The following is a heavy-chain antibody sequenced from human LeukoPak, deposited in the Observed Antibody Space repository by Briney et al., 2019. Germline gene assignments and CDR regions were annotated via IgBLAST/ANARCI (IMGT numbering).Heavy chain of an antibody. J-gene: IGHJ4*02. CDR2: ISSSSSYI. CDR3: ASGGFIAAAFDY. D-gene: IGHD6-13*01. Sequence: PGGYLRLSCAASGFTFSSYSMKWVRQAPGKGLEWVSSISSSSSYIYYADSVKGRFTISRDNAKNSLYLQMNSLRAEDTAVYYCASGGFIAAAFDYWGQGTLVTVSS. CDR1: GFTFSSYS. V-gene: IGHV3-21*01.